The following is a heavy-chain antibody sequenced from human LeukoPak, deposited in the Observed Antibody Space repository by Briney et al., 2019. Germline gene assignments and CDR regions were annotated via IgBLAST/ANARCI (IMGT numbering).Heavy chain of an antibody. V-gene: IGHV3-23*01. D-gene: IGHD3-10*01. CDR2: ISVSGDRT. J-gene: IGHJ6*02. CDR3: ARVSGNIQIWPQPFGDGMDV. Sequence: PGGSLRLSCAASGFTFSSYAMSWVRQAPGKGLEWVSGISVSGDRTYHADSVKGRFTISREDSKNTLYLQTNILRAEDTAIYYCARVSGNIQIWPQPFGDGMDVWGQGTTVTVSS. CDR1: GFTFSSYA.